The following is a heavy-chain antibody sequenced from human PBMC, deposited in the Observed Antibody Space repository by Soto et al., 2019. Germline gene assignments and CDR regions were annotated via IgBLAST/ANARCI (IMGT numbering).Heavy chain of an antibody. V-gene: IGHV4-4*07. J-gene: IGHJ5*01. CDR1: GGSITDYS. CDR3: ARDLGVVVTAENWFDS. Sequence: SETLSLTCTVSGGSITDYSWVWIRQPAGKGLEWIGRIFSSGSTNYNPSLKGRITMSLDTSKNQFSLKLNSATATDTAVYFCARDLGVVVTAENWFDS. D-gene: IGHD2-21*02. CDR2: IFSSGST.